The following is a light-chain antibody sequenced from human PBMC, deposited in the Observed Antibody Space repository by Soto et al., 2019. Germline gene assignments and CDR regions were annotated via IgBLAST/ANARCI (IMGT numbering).Light chain of an antibody. CDR2: GAS. CDR3: QHYSSSPPAIT. V-gene: IGKV3-20*01. CDR1: QSVTSGY. J-gene: IGKJ5*01. Sequence: ELVLTQSPGTLSLSPGERATLSCRASQSVTSGYLAWYQQQPNQAPRLLIYGASYRATDIPDRFSGGGSGTDFTLTISRLEPEDFAVYYCQHYSSSPPAITFGQGTRLEIK.